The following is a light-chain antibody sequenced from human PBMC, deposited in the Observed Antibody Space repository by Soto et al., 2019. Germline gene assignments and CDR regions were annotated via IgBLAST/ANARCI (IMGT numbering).Light chain of an antibody. CDR1: QSVSNNY. Sequence: VLTQSPGTLSLSPGERATLSCGASQSVSNNYLAWYQQKPGQSPRLLIYGASIRATAIPDRFSGSGSGTEFTLTISRLEPEDFAVYYCQQYGSSGTFGQGTKVDIK. V-gene: IGKV3-20*01. J-gene: IGKJ1*01. CDR2: GAS. CDR3: QQYGSSGT.